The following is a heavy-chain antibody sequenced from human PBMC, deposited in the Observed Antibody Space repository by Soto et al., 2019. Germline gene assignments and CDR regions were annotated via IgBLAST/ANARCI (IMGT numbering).Heavy chain of an antibody. Sequence: GGSLRLSCAASGFTFSSYAMSWVRQAPGKGLEWVSAISGSGGSTYYADSVKGRFTISRDNSKNTLYLQMNSLRAEDTAVYYCAKDELLWFGELLADAFDIWGQGTMVTVSS. V-gene: IGHV3-23*01. D-gene: IGHD3-10*01. CDR3: AKDELLWFGELLADAFDI. J-gene: IGHJ3*02. CDR1: GFTFSSYA. CDR2: ISGSGGST.